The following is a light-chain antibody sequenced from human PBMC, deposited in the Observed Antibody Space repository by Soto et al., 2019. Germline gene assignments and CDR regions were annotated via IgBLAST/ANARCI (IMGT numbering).Light chain of an antibody. CDR3: QTWGTGFQF. V-gene: IGLV4-69*01. J-gene: IGLJ2*01. CDR1: SGHSSYA. CDR2: LNNDGSH. Sequence: QLVLTQSPSASASLGASVKLTCTLSSGHSSYAIAWYQKQPGKGPRYLMDLNNDGSHTKGDGIPDRFSGSSSGADRFLIISSLQSEDEADYYCQTWGTGFQFFGGGTKLTVL.